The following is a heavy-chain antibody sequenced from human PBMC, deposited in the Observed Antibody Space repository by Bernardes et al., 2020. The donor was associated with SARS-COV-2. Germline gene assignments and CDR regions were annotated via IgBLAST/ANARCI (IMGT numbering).Heavy chain of an antibody. Sequence: ASVKVSCKASGYTFSSYDINWVRQATGQGLEWMGWMNPNSGNTGYAQKFQGRVTMTRNTSISTAYMELSSLRSEDTAVYYCARRPKNSGYESIDFWGQGTLVTVSS. CDR3: ARRPKNSGYESIDF. J-gene: IGHJ4*02. D-gene: IGHD5-12*01. V-gene: IGHV1-8*01. CDR1: GYTFSSYD. CDR2: MNPNSGNT.